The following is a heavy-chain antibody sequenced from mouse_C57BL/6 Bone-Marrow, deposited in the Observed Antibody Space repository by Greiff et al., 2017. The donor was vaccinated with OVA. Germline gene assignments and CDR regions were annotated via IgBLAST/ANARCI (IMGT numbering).Heavy chain of an antibody. Sequence: QVQLKQPGAELVKPGASVKMSCKASGYTFTSYWITWVKQRPGQGLEWIGDIYPGSGSTNYNEKFKSKATLTVDTSSSTAYMQRSSLTSEDSAVYYCARGDDGYYEYYYAMDYWGQGTSVTVSS. V-gene: IGHV1-55*01. CDR1: GYTFTSYW. J-gene: IGHJ4*01. CDR3: ARGDDGYYEYYYAMDY. CDR2: IYPGSGST. D-gene: IGHD2-3*01.